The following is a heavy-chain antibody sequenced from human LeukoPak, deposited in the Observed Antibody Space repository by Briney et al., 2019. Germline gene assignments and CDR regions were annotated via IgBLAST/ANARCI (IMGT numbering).Heavy chain of an antibody. CDR2: ISYDGNNK. D-gene: IGHD2-8*01. V-gene: IGHV3-30*18. Sequence: GGSLRLSCAASGFTFSSYGIHWVRQAPGKGLEWVALISYDGNNKDYADSVKGRFTISRDNSKNTLYLQMNSLRAEDTAVYYCAKDVYARVAAYHFDYWGQGTLVTVSS. CDR1: GFTFSSYG. CDR3: AKDVYARVAAYHFDY. J-gene: IGHJ4*02.